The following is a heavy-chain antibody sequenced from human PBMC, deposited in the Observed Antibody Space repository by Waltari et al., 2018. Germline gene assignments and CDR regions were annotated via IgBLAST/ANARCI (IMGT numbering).Heavy chain of an antibody. CDR1: GDSVSSTNYY. J-gene: IGHJ4*02. Sequence: QVQLQESGPGLVKPSETLSPTCTVSGDSVSSTNYYWTWIRQPPGRGLEWIGYIYDSGCTNYNPSLESRVTMSVDTATRQFPRRWSSVTPSYTPVYYCSGTSPTYDYFDSCGQGILVTVSS. CDR3: SGTSPTYDYFDS. CDR2: IYDSGCT. V-gene: IGHV4-61*01. D-gene: IGHD2-2*01.